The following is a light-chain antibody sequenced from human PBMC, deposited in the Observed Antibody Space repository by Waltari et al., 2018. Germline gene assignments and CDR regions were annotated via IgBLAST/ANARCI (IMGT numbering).Light chain of an antibody. CDR1: QSVSSIS. J-gene: IGKJ4*01. Sequence: IVVTQSPDTMSLSPGERATLSCRASQSVSSISLVWLQHKPGQAPRLVMYGTSSRATGFPDRFSGSGSGTDFSLTISRLEPEDFAMYYCQQYDGSVLTFGGGTKVEL. CDR3: QQYDGSVLT. CDR2: GTS. V-gene: IGKV3-20*01.